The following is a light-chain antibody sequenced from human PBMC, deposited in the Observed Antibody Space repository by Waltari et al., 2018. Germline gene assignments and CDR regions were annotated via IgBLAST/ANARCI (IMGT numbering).Light chain of an antibody. Sequence: EIVMTQSPATLSVSPGDTATLSCRASQSISVNLAWYQQKPGQPPRLLIYGASSRATDIQVRFSGSGSGTEFTLTISSLQSEDFAVYYCQQYDNWPFMYTFGQGTKLEIK. CDR2: GAS. J-gene: IGKJ2*01. V-gene: IGKV3-15*01. CDR3: QQYDNWPFMYT. CDR1: QSISVN.